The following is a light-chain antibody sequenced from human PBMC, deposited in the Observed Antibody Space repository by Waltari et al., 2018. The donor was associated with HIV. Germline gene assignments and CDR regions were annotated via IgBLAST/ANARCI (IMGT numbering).Light chain of an antibody. CDR3: AAWDDSLKGPI. V-gene: IGLV1-44*01. CDR1: SSNIGSNT. J-gene: IGLJ2*01. CDR2: SYN. Sequence: QSVLTQPPSASGPPGQRVTISCSGRSSNIGSNTVNWYQQLPGTAPKLLIYSYNRRPSGVPDRFSGSNSGTSASLAISGLQSEDEAYYYCAAWDDSLKGPIFGGGTKVTVL.